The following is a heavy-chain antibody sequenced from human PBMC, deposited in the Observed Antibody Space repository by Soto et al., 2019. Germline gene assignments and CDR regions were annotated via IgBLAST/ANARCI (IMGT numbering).Heavy chain of an antibody. CDR1: GFTFSNCG. J-gene: IGHJ6*02. CDR3: ARCSRNSCYSYGVDV. D-gene: IGHD2-15*01. V-gene: IGHV3-48*02. Sequence: GGSLRLSCAASGFTFSNCGMNWVRQTPGKGLEWVSYISDSGATKHYADAVKGRFTISRDNGKDSLYLQMNSLRDEDTAVYFCARCSRNSCYSYGVDVWGQGATVTVSS. CDR2: ISDSGATK.